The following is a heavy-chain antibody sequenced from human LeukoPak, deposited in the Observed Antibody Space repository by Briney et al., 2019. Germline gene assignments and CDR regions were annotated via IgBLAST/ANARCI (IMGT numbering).Heavy chain of an antibody. J-gene: IGHJ5*02. CDR1: GGSFSGYY. V-gene: IGHV4-34*01. D-gene: IGHD1-26*01. Sequence: SETLSLTCAVYGGSFSGYYWSRIRQPPGKGLEWIGEINHSGSTNYNPSLKSRVTISVDTSKNQFSLKLSSVTAADTAVYYCARGRAVGAHNWFDPWGQGTLVTVSS. CDR3: ARGRAVGAHNWFDP. CDR2: INHSGST.